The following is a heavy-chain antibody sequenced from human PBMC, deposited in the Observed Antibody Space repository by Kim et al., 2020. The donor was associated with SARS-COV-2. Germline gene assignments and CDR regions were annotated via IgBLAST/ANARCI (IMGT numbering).Heavy chain of an antibody. CDR2: ISYDGSNK. V-gene: IGHV3-30*18. CDR3: AKFCDILTKITYGMDV. Sequence: GGSLRLSCAASGFTFSSYGMHWVRQAPGKGLEWVAVISYDGSNKYYADSVKGRFTISRDNSKNTLYLQMNSLRAEDTAVYYCAKFCDILTKITYGMDVWG. J-gene: IGHJ6*01. CDR1: GFTFSSYG. D-gene: IGHD3-9*01.